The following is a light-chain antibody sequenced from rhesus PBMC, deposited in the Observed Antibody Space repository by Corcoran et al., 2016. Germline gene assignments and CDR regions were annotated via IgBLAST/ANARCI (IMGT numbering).Light chain of an antibody. V-gene: IGKV7-13*01. CDR3: LQSKNSPWT. Sequence: DIVLTQSPASLAVSPGQRATITCRASESVSVFGIHLIHWYQQQPGQPPKLLIYQTSNKGTGVPARFSGSGYGINCTLRSNHVEADDAADYYCLQSKNSPWTFGQGTKVEIK. CDR1: ESVSVFGIHL. CDR2: QTS. J-gene: IGKJ1*01.